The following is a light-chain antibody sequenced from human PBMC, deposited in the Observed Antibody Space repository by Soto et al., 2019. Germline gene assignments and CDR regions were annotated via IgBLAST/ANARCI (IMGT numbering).Light chain of an antibody. Sequence: QSALTQPASVSGSPGQSITISCTGTSSDVGAYNYVSWYQFHPGKAPKLMIYDVSYRPSGVSNRFSGSKSGNTASLTISGLQAEEEDDYYCSSYASSTFPVIYGGGTKLTVL. CDR1: SSDVGAYNY. CDR2: DVS. J-gene: IGLJ2*01. V-gene: IGLV2-14*03. CDR3: SSYASSTFPVI.